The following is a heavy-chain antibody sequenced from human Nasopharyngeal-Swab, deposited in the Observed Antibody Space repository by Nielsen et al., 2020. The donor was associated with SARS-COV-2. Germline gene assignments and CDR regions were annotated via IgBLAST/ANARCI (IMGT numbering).Heavy chain of an antibody. CDR3: VKGSSSWYSDYYYMDV. CDR2: INSDGSST. J-gene: IGHJ6*03. Sequence: GESLKISCAASGFTFSSYWMHWVRQAPGKGLVWVSRINSDGSSTSYADSVKGRFTISRDNSKNTLYLQMSSLRAEDTAVYYCVKGSSSWYSDYYYMDVWGKGTTVTVSS. D-gene: IGHD6-13*01. CDR1: GFTFSSYW. V-gene: IGHV3-74*01.